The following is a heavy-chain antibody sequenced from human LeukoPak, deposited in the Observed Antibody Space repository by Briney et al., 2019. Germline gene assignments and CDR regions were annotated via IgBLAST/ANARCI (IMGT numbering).Heavy chain of an antibody. CDR2: INHGDNNT. J-gene: IGHJ4*02. V-gene: IGHV3-23*01. D-gene: IGHD6-19*01. Sequence: GGSLRLYCAASGFTFRNYAMSWVRQAPGKGLKWVSHINHGDNNTFYADSVKGRFTLSRDSSKNTLYLQMNSLRAEDTAIYYCARKAVASAGIALDNWGQGTVVTVSS. CDR1: GFTFRNYA. CDR3: ARKAVASAGIALDN.